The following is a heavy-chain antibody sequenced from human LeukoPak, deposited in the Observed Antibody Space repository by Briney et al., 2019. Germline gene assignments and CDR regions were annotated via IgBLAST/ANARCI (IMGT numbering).Heavy chain of an antibody. CDR2: IIPIFGTA. D-gene: IGHD5-18*01. J-gene: IGHJ4*02. CDR3: ARAGLHGYGMLPSEAPGFDY. V-gene: IGHV1-69*01. CDR1: GGTFSSYA. Sequence: GSSVKVSCKASGGTFSSYAISWVRQAPGQGLEWMGGIIPIFGTANYARKFQGRVTITADESTSTAYMELSSLRSEDTAVYYCARAGLHGYGMLPSEAPGFDYWGQGTLVTVSS.